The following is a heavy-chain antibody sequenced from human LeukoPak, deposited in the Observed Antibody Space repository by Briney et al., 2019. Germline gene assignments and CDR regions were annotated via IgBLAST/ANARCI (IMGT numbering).Heavy chain of an antibody. J-gene: IGHJ4*02. CDR1: GFTFSNYW. D-gene: IGHD6-19*01. CDR3: ARKWLVIDY. V-gene: IGHV3-74*01. Sequence: GGSLRLSCAASGFTFSNYWMHWVRRAPGKGLVWVSRITSDASSTSYADSVKGRFTISRDNAKNTLYLQMNSLRAEDTAVYYCARKWLVIDYWGQGTLVTVSS. CDR2: ITSDASST.